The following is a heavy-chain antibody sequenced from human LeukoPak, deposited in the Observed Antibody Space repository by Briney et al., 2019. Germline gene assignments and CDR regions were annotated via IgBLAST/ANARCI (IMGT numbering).Heavy chain of an antibody. CDR2: IIPILGIA. CDR1: GGTFSSYA. J-gene: IGHJ4*02. V-gene: IGHV1-69*04. CDR3: ARGPIFGVVNEGY. Sequence: ASVKVSCKASGGTFSSYAISWVRQAPGQGLEWMGRIIPILGIANYAQKFQGRVTITADKSTSTAYMELSSLRSEGPAVYCCARGPIFGVVNEGYWGQGNLVTVSS. D-gene: IGHD3-3*01.